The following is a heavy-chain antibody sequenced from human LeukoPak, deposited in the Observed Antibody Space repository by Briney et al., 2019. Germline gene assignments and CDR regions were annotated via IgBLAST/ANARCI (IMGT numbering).Heavy chain of an antibody. CDR2: IESKTDGGTT. J-gene: IGHJ4*02. CDR3: ATRGYSYDFWFDY. CDR1: GFTFSSYS. D-gene: IGHD5-12*01. Sequence: NPGGSLRLSCAASGFTFSSYSMNWVRQAPGKGLEWVGRIESKTDGGTTDYAAPVKGRFTISRDDSKSTLYLQMNSLKTEDTAVYYCATRGYSYDFWFDYWGQGTLVTVSS. V-gene: IGHV3-15*04.